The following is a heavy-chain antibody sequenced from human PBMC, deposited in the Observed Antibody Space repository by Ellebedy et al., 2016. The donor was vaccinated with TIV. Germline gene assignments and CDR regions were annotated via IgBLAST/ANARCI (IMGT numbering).Heavy chain of an antibody. CDR2: ISSSGVST. D-gene: IGHD3-22*01. V-gene: IGHV3-23*01. Sequence: GGSLRLSCAASGFTFRNFAMTWVRQAPGRGLEWVSSISSSGVSTDYADSVRGRVTISRDNSKNTLYLQMNSLRADDTALYYCAKLDSSGYYYGRFDYWGQGTLATVSS. CDR1: GFTFRNFA. CDR3: AKLDSSGYYYGRFDY. J-gene: IGHJ4*02.